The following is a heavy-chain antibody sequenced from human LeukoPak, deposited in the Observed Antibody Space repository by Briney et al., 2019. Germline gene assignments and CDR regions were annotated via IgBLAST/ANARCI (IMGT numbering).Heavy chain of an antibody. V-gene: IGHV5-51*01. CDR3: AIFDFLFGEIDNWFDP. CDR1: GYSYW. CDR2: IYPGDSDT. J-gene: IGHJ5*02. D-gene: IGHD3-16*01. Sequence: GESLKISCKGSGYSYWIGWVRQMPGKGLEWMGIIYPGDSDTRYSPSFQGQVTISADKSISTAYLQWSSLKASDTAMYYCAIFDFLFGEIDNWFDPWGQGTQVTVSS.